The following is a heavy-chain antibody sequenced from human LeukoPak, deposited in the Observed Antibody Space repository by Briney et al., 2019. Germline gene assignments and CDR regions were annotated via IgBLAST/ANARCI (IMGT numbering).Heavy chain of an antibody. D-gene: IGHD2-2*03. V-gene: IGHV1-18*01. CDR2: ISAYNGNT. CDR1: GYTFTSYG. CDR3: ARVDGVVVPAAIEGDY. Sequence: GASVKVSCKASGYTFTSYGISWVRQAPGQGLEWMGWISAYNGNTNYAQKLQGRVTMTTDTSTSTAYMELRSLRSDDTAVYYCARVDGVVVPAAIEGDYWGQGTLVTVSP. J-gene: IGHJ4*02.